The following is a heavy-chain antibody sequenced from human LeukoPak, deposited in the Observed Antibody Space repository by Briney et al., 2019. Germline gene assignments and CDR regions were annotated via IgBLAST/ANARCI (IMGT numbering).Heavy chain of an antibody. CDR2: IIPILGIA. V-gene: IGHV1-69*04. Sequence: SVKVSCKASGGTFSSYAISWVRQAPGQGLEWMGRIIPILGIANYAQKFQGRVTITADKSTSTAYMELSSLRSEDTAVYYCARVGPEPIAAAPGRFDPWGQGTLVTVSS. J-gene: IGHJ5*02. CDR1: GGTFSSYA. CDR3: ARVGPEPIAAAPGRFDP. D-gene: IGHD6-13*01.